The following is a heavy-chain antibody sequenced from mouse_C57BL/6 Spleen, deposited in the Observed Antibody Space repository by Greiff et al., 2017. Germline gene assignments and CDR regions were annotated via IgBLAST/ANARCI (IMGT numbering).Heavy chain of an antibody. V-gene: IGHV1-15*01. D-gene: IGHD2-2*01. Sequence: QVQLQQSGAELVRPGASVTLSCKASGYTFTDYEMHWVKQTPVHGLEWIGAIDPETGGTAYNQKFQGKAILTADKSSSTAYMELRSLTSEDSAVYYCTKHYYGYPKDYWGQGTSVTVSS. CDR1: GYTFTDYE. CDR2: IDPETGGT. J-gene: IGHJ4*01. CDR3: TKHYYGYPKDY.